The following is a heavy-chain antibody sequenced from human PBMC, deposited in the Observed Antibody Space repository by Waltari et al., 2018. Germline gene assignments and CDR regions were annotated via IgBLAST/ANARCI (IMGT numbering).Heavy chain of an antibody. CDR2: LYSAGHT. CDR3: ARDLVHYFDY. CDR1: GLTISDNY. J-gene: IGHJ4*02. Sequence: EVQLVESGGDLIQPGGSLRLSCADSGLTISDNYMSWVRQAPGKGLEWVSVLYSAGHTYYADSVKGRFTISRDSSKNTLYLQMNSLRTEDTAVYYCARDLVHYFDYWGQGTLVTVSS. D-gene: IGHD3-16*01. V-gene: IGHV3-53*01.